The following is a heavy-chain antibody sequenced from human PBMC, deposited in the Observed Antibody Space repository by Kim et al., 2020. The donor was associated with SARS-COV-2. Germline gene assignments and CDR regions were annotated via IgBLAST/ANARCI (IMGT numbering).Heavy chain of an antibody. CDR3: AKDRGIVVVVAATPLDY. Sequence: GSLRLSCAASGFTFSSYGMHWVRQAPGKGLEWVAVISYDGSNKYYADSVKGRFTISRDNSKNTLYLQMNSLRAEDTAVYYCAKDRGIVVVVAATPLDYW. J-gene: IGHJ4*01. D-gene: IGHD2-15*01. V-gene: IGHV3-30*18. CDR1: GFTFSSYG. CDR2: ISYDGSNK.